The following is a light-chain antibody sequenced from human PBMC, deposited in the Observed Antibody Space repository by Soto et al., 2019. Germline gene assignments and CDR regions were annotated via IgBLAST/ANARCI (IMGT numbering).Light chain of an antibody. J-gene: IGKJ4*01. CDR2: STS. Sequence: EIVLTQSPGTLSLSPGERATLSCRATQRVSSTYLAWYQQKPGQAPRLLIYSTSTRATGIPDRFSGSGSGTDFTLTISRLEPEDVAVYYCQQYDKSPLTFGGGTKVEIK. V-gene: IGKV3-20*01. CDR1: QRVSSTY. CDR3: QQYDKSPLT.